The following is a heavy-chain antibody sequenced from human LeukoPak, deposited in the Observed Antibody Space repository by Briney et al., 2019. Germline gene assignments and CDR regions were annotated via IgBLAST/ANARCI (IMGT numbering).Heavy chain of an antibody. CDR3: AKELHTTSDFYYGLDV. J-gene: IGHJ6*02. CDR2: IWYDGSNK. D-gene: IGHD1-26*01. Sequence: GRSLRLSCAASGFTFSSYGMHWVRQAPGKGLEWVAVIWYDGSNKYYADSVKGRFTISRDNSKNTVFLQMNGLRAEDTAVYYCAKELHTTSDFYYGLDVWGQGTTVTVSS. V-gene: IGHV3-33*03. CDR1: GFTFSSYG.